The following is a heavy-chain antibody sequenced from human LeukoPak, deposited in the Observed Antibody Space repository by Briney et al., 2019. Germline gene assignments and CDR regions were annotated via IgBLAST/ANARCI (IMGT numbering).Heavy chain of an antibody. CDR2: MYYNGGP. D-gene: IGHD3-22*01. CDR3: ARADSSGYSIFGY. J-gene: IGHJ4*02. V-gene: IGHV4-59*01. Sequence: SETLSLTCTVSGGSISGYSWSWIRQPPGKGLEWIGYMYYNGGPTYNPSLESRVTISADTSKNQLSLKLTSVTAADTAVHYCARADSSGYSIFGYWGQGTLVTVSS. CDR1: GGSISGYS.